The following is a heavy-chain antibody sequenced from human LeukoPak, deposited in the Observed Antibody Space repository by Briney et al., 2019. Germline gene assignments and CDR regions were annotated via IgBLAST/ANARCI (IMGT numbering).Heavy chain of an antibody. V-gene: IGHV3-33*08. CDR3: ARSFRQGLDYGGNSIQH. CDR2: IWYDGSNK. J-gene: IGHJ1*01. CDR1: GFTFSSYG. D-gene: IGHD4-23*01. Sequence: QPGGSLRLSCAASGFTFSSYGMHWVRQAPGKGLEWVAVIWYDGSNKYYADSVKGRFTISRDNSKNTLYLQMNSLRAEDTAVYYCARSFRQGLDYGGNSIQHWGQGTLVTVSP.